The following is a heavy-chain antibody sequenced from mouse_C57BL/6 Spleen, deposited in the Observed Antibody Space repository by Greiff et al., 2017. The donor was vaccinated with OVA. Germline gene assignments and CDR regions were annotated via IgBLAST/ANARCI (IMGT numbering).Heavy chain of an antibody. Sequence: QVQLQQSGAELVKPGASVKMSCKASGYTFTSYWITWVKQRPGQGLEWIGDIYPGSGSTNYNEKFKSKATLTVDTSSSTAYMQLSSLTSEDSAVYYCARGGGYPYYYAMDYWGQGTSVTVSS. V-gene: IGHV1-55*01. CDR1: GYTFTSYW. CDR3: ARGGGYPYYYAMDY. D-gene: IGHD2-2*01. CDR2: IYPGSGST. J-gene: IGHJ4*01.